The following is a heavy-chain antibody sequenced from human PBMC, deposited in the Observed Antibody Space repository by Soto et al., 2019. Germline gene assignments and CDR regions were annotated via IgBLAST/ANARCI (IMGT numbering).Heavy chain of an antibody. J-gene: IGHJ5*02. Sequence: QVQLQESGPGLVKPSGTLSLTCAVSGGSISSSNWWSWVRQPPGKGLEWIGEIYHSGSTNYNPSRKXXVXIXXDESKNQFSLKLSSVPAADTAVYYCESRSRAGFDPWGQGTLVTVSS. CDR2: IYHSGST. CDR1: GGSISSSNW. CDR3: ESRSRAGFDP. V-gene: IGHV4-4*02.